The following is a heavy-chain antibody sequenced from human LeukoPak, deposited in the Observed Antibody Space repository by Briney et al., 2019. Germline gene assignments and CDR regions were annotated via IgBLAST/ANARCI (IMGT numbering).Heavy chain of an antibody. D-gene: IGHD3-22*01. CDR2: ISAYNGNT. Sequence: GASVKVSCKASGGTFSSYAISWVRQAPGQGLEWMGWISAYNGNTNYAQKLQGRVTMTTDTSTSTAYMELRSLRSDDTAVYYCAREGPVVIKGMPYYYYYYMDVWGKGTTVTVSS. CDR1: GGTFSSYA. J-gene: IGHJ6*03. CDR3: AREGPVVIKGMPYYYYYYMDV. V-gene: IGHV1-18*01.